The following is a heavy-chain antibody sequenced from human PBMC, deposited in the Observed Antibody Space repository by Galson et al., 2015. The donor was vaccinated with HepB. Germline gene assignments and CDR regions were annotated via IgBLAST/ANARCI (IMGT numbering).Heavy chain of an antibody. D-gene: IGHD3-3*01. V-gene: IGHV1-69*13. CDR1: GGTFSSYA. Sequence: SVKVSCKASGGTFSSYAISWVRQAPGQGLEWMGGIIPIFGTANYAQKFQGRVTITADESTSTAYMELSSLRSEDTAVYYCARGRYDFWSGQDPPSPRMDVWGQGTTVTVSS. CDR3: ARGRYDFWSGQDPPSPRMDV. J-gene: IGHJ6*02. CDR2: IIPIFGTA.